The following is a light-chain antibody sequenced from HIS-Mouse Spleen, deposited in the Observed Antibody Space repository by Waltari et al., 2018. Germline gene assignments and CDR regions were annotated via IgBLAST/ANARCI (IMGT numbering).Light chain of an antibody. CDR2: EGS. J-gene: IGLJ3*02. V-gene: IGLV2-23*01. Sequence: QSALTQPASVSGSPGPSITIPCTGTSSDVGRFNLVSCYQQHPGKAPKLMIYEGSKRPSGVSNRFSGSKSGNTASLTISGLQAEDEADYYCCSYAGSSTWVFGGGTKLTVL. CDR3: CSYAGSSTWV. CDR1: SSDVGRFNL.